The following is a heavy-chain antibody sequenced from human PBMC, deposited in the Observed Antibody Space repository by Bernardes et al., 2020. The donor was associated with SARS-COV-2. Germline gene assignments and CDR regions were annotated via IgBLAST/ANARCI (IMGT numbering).Heavy chain of an antibody. CDR3: ARDGAGFMATVTSNNWFDP. CDR1: GYIFRYYG. CDR2: ITPYNDNT. D-gene: IGHD4-17*01. J-gene: IGHJ5*02. Sequence: ASMKVSCKASGYIFRYYGINWVRQAPGQGLEWIGWITPYNDNTNYAQSLQDRVTMTIDTSTNTAFLELRRLTSDDTAVYYCARDGAGFMATVTSNNWFDPWGQGTLVTVSS. V-gene: IGHV1-18*01.